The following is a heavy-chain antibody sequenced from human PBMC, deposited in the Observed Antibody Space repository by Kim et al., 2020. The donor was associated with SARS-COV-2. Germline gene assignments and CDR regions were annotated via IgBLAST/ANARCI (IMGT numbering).Heavy chain of an antibody. Sequence: ASVKVSCKASGYTFTNYYIHWVRQAPGQGLEWVGIINPSGGTTIYAQKFQGRVTMTRDTSTSTVYMELSSLRSEDTALYYCARAALGAAFDIWGQGTMVT. J-gene: IGHJ3*02. V-gene: IGHV1-46*01. CDR1: GYTFTNYY. CDR2: INPSGGTT. D-gene: IGHD7-27*01. CDR3: ARAALGAAFDI.